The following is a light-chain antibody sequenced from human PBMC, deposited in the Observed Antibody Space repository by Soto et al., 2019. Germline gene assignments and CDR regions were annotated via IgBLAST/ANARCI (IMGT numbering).Light chain of an antibody. V-gene: IGLV2-23*02. Sequence: QSALTQPASVSGSPGQSITISCPGTSSDIGSHNFVSWYQQRPGKAPKLMIFEVTKRPSGVSNRFSASKSGNRASLTISGVQAEDEADYYCCSYAGTTTGVVGGGTKLTVL. J-gene: IGLJ3*02. CDR2: EVT. CDR3: CSYAGTTTGV. CDR1: SSDIGSHNF.